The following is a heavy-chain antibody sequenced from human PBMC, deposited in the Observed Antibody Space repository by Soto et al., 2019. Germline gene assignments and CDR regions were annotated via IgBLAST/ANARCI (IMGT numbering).Heavy chain of an antibody. D-gene: IGHD5-12*01. J-gene: IGHJ4*02. V-gene: IGHV3-48*04. CDR3: ARSRQGATRGGFGY. CDR2: ISSSGSTI. Sequence: PGGSLRLSCAASGFTLSSYAMSWVRQAPGKGLEWVSYISSSGSTIYYADSVKGRFTISRDNAKNSLYLQMNSLRAEDTAGDYCARSRQGATRGGFGYWGQVTRGTVSS. CDR1: GFTLSSYA.